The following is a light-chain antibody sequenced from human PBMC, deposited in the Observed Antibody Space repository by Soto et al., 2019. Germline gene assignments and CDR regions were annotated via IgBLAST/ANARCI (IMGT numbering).Light chain of an antibody. J-gene: IGKJ4*01. Sequence: IQMTQSPSSLSASVGDRVTISCRASDDIRDDLGWYQQKPGKAPTLLIYAASILQSGVPSRFSGSGSGTEFTLTITSLQPEDSATYYCLQHDTYPLTFGGGTKVEI. CDR2: AAS. CDR3: LQHDTYPLT. CDR1: DDIRDD. V-gene: IGKV1-17*01.